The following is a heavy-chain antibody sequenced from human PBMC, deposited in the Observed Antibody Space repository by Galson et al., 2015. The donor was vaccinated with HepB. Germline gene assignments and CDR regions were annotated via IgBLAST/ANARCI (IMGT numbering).Heavy chain of an antibody. Sequence: SVKVSCKASGYTFTSYAMNWVRQAPGQGLEWMGWINTNTGNPTYAQGFTGRFVFSLDTSVSTAYLQISSLKAEDTAVYYCARDLSGGVIDAMGYWGQGTLVTVSS. J-gene: IGHJ4*02. D-gene: IGHD3-16*02. CDR2: INTNTGNP. CDR3: ARDLSGGVIDAMGY. CDR1: GYTFTSYA. V-gene: IGHV7-4-1*02.